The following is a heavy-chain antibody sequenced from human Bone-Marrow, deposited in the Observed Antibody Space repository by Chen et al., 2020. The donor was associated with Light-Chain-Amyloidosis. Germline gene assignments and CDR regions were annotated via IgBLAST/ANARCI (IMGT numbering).Heavy chain of an antibody. CDR3: ARDRTYGDYGSYGMDV. CDR2: IIPFFGTT. D-gene: IGHD4-17*01. CDR1: GGTFSSYQ. V-gene: IGHV1-69*06. Sequence: QAQLVQSGAEVKKPGSSVKVSCKAAGGTFSSYQVTWVRQAPGHGLEWMGGIIPFFGTTNYAQNGQGRVTITADKSTGTAYMELNSLTSEDTAIYYCARDRTYGDYGSYGMDVWGQGTTVTVTS. J-gene: IGHJ6*02.